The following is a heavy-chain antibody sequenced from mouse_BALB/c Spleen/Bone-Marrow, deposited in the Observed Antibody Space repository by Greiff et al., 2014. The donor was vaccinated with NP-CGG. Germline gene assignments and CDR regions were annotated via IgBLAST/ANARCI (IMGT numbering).Heavy chain of an antibody. CDR2: IDPANGNT. J-gene: IGHJ4*01. Sequence: EVKLVESGAELVKPGASVKLSCTASGFNIKDTYMHWVKQRPEQGLEWIGRIDPANGNTKYDPKFQGKATITADTSSNTAHLQLSSLTSEDTAVYYCAIYYGNYYAMDYWGQGTSVTVSS. D-gene: IGHD2-1*01. CDR1: GFNIKDTY. CDR3: AIYYGNYYAMDY. V-gene: IGHV14-3*02.